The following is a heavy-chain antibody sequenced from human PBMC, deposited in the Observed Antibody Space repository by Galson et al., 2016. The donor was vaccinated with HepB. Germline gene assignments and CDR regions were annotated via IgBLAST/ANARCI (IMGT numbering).Heavy chain of an antibody. CDR3: ARVASSDCSSSNCYAGDFEY. Sequence: SVKVSCKASGDTFRDKTFSWVRQASGQGLEWMGGIIPIFETADYAPKFQGRLTLTADESTTTVYMELSSLRSDDTAVYYCARVASSDCSSSNCYAGDFEYWGQGSLVTVSS. D-gene: IGHD2-2*01. J-gene: IGHJ4*02. CDR1: GDTFRDKT. V-gene: IGHV1-69*13. CDR2: IIPIFETA.